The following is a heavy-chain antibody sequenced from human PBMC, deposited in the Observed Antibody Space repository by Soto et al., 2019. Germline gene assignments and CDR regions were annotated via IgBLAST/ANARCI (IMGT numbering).Heavy chain of an antibody. Sequence: QVHLVQSGAEVKKPGASVKVSCKGSGYAFTTYGITWVRQAPGQGLEWMGWISAHNGNTNYAQKLQGRVTVTRDTATSTAYMGLRGQRSDDTAVYYCARGRYGDYWGQGALVTVSS. V-gene: IGHV1-18*01. CDR2: ISAHNGNT. CDR3: ARGRYGDY. D-gene: IGHD1-1*01. CDR1: GYAFTTYG. J-gene: IGHJ4*02.